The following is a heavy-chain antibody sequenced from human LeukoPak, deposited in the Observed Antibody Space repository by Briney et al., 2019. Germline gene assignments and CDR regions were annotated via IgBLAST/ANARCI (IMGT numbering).Heavy chain of an antibody. V-gene: IGHV3-7*01. CDR2: IKQDGSEK. CDR3: ARDPDVDTAMVGGVRRDY. D-gene: IGHD5-18*01. J-gene: IGHJ4*02. Sequence: PGGSLRLSCATSGFTFSSYWMSWVRQAPGKGLEWVASIKQDGSEKFYVDSVKGRFTISRDNAKNSLSLQMNSLRAEDTAVYYCARDPDVDTAMVGGVRRDYWGQGTLVTVSS. CDR1: GFTFSSYW.